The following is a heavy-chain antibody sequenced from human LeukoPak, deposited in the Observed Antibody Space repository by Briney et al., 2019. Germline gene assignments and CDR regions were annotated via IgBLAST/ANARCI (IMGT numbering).Heavy chain of an antibody. CDR2: ISGSGGRT. D-gene: IGHD3-22*01. J-gene: IGHJ4*02. CDR1: GFTFSSYG. V-gene: IGHV3-23*01. Sequence: GGSLRLSCAASGFTFSSYGMSWARQAPGKGLEWVSAISGSGGRTYYADSVKGRFTISRDNSKNTLYLQMNSLRAEDTAAYYCARTYYYDSSGYYPFDYWGQGTLVTVSS. CDR3: ARTYYYDSSGYYPFDY.